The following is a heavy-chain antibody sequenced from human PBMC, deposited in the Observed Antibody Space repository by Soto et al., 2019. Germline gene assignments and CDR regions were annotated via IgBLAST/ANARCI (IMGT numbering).Heavy chain of an antibody. V-gene: IGHV4-59*01. CDR2: IYYSGST. D-gene: IGHD3-22*01. Sequence: SETLSLTCTVSGGSISSYYWSWIRQPPGKGLEWIGYIYYSGSTNYNPSLKSRVTISVDTSKNQFSLKLSSVAAADTAVYYCARDMYYYDSSGYYYGMDVWGQGTTVTVSS. CDR1: GGSISSYY. J-gene: IGHJ6*02. CDR3: ARDMYYYDSSGYYYGMDV.